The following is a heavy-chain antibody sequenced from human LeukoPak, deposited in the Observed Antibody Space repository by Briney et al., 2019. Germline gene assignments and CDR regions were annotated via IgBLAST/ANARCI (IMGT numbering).Heavy chain of an antibody. D-gene: IGHD2-2*03. J-gene: IGHJ6*02. CDR2: IYSGGST. Sequence: GGSLRLSCAASGFTVSSNYMSWVRQAPGKGLEWVSVIYSGGSTYYADSVKGRFTISRHNSKNTLYLQMNSLRAEDTAVYYCARDRVGYCSSTSCGYYYGMDVWGQGTTVTVSS. CDR1: GFTVSSNY. CDR3: ARDRVGYCSSTSCGYYYGMDV. V-gene: IGHV3-53*04.